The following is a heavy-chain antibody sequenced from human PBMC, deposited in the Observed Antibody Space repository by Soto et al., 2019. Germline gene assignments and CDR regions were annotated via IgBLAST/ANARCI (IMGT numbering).Heavy chain of an antibody. V-gene: IGHV4-59*01. CDR3: ARGNKPYYFDY. Sequence: SETLSLTCTVSGGSISSYYWSWIRQPPGKGLEWIGYIYYSGSTNYNPSLKSRVTISVDTSKNQFSLKLSSVTAADTAVYYCARGNKPYYFDYWGQGTLVTVSS. CDR2: IYYSGST. J-gene: IGHJ4*02. CDR1: GGSISSYY.